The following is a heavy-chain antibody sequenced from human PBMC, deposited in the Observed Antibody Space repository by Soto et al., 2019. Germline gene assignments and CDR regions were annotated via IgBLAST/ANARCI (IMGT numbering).Heavy chain of an antibody. CDR3: ARHGFGSLHGLVDV. CDR1: GGSITNYY. CDR2: IQYNGYS. V-gene: IGHV4-59*08. Sequence: QVQLQESGPGLVKPSETLSLTCTVSGGSITNYYCSWFRQPPGKGLEWIGYIQYNGYSAYNLSLKRRVTMSMDTSKTQFSLMLESVTATDTAVCYCARHGFGSLHGLVDVWGQGTTVIVSS. J-gene: IGHJ6*02. D-gene: IGHD3-10*01.